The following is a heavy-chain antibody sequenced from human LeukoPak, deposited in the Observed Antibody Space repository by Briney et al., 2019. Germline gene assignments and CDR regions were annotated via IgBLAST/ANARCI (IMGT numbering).Heavy chain of an antibody. Sequence: SETLSLTCTVSGGSISSSSYYWGWIRQPPGKGLEWIGIIYYSGSTYYNPSLKSRVTISVDTSKNQFSLKLSSVTAADTAVYYCARAVGYYDSSGYYGVQEYFQHWGQGTLVTVSS. CDR1: GGSISSSSYY. CDR3: ARAVGYYDSSGYYGVQEYFQH. J-gene: IGHJ1*01. CDR2: IYYSGST. V-gene: IGHV4-39*07. D-gene: IGHD3-22*01.